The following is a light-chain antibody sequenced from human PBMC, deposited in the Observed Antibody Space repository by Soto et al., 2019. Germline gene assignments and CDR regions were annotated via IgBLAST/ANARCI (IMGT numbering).Light chain of an antibody. J-gene: IGKJ1*01. CDR3: QHHNSYSQT. CDR1: QSIRYY. CDR2: GAS. V-gene: IGKV1-5*01. Sequence: DIQLTQSPPTLSASVGDRVTITCRASQSIRYYLAWYQQMPGKAPKLLIYGASSLQSGVPSWFSGSGSGTEFTLTIISLQPDDFATYFCQHHNSYSQTFGQGTKVEIK.